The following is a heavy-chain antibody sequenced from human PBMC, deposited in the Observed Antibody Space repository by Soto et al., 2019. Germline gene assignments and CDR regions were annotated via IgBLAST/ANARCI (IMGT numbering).Heavy chain of an antibody. V-gene: IGHV4-31*03. CDR3: ARGVSMVRGVIHTPYFDY. J-gene: IGHJ4*02. Sequence: QVQLPESGPGLVKPSQTLSLTCTVSGGSISSGGYYWSWIRQHPGKGLEWIGYIYYSGSTYYNPSHKSRVTISVDTSKNQFSLMLSSVTAADTAVYYCARGVSMVRGVIHTPYFDYWGQGTLVTVSS. D-gene: IGHD3-10*01. CDR1: GGSISSGGYY. CDR2: IYYSGST.